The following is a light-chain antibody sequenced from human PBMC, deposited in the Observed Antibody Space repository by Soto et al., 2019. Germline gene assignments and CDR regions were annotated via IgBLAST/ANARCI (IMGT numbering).Light chain of an antibody. V-gene: IGLV1-51*01. CDR1: SSNIGNNY. CDR3: GTWDSSLSLMV. J-gene: IGLJ2*01. CDR2: DNN. Sequence: QSVLTQPPSVSAAPGQKVTISCSGSSSNIGNNYVSWYQQLPGTAPKLLIYDNNKRSSGIPDRFSGSKSGTSATLGITGLQTGDEADYYCGTWDSSLSLMVFGGGTKLTVL.